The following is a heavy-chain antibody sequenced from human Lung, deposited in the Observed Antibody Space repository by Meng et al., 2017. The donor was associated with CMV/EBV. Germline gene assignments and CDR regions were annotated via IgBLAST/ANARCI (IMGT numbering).Heavy chain of an antibody. J-gene: IGHJ6*02. CDR1: GFTFSSYD. CDR3: ARSATVTTLGSRYGMDV. V-gene: IGHV3-13*01. Sequence: GESLKISCAASGFTFSSYDMHWVRQATGKGLEWVSAIGTAGDTYYPGSVKGRFTISRENAKNSLYLQMNSLRAGDTAVYYCARSATVTTLGSRYGMDVWGQGNXVXVSS. CDR2: IGTAGDT. D-gene: IGHD4-11*01.